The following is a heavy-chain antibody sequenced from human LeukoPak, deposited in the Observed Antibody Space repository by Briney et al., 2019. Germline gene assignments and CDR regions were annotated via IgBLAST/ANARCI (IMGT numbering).Heavy chain of an antibody. V-gene: IGHV4-59*01. CDR1: GGSISSDF. CDR3: ARRRDYYDSRGYYAFDI. D-gene: IGHD3-22*01. J-gene: IGHJ3*02. CDR2: IYYSGST. Sequence: PSETLSLTRNLSGGSISSDFWTWIRQPPGKGLDWIGNIYYSGSTNYNPSLKSRVAISADTSKNQFSLKLNSVAAADTAVYYCARRRDYYDSRGYYAFDIWGHGTMVTVSS.